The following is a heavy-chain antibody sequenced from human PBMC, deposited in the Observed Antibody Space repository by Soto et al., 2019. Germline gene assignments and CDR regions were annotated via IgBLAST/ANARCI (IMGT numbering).Heavy chain of an antibody. D-gene: IGHD6-13*01. CDR1: GFTFSSYA. J-gene: IGHJ4*02. Sequence: QVQLVESGGGVVQPGRSLRLSCAASGFTFSSYAMHWVRQAPGKGLEWVAVISYDGSNKYYADSVKGRFTISRDNSKNTLYLQMNSLRADDTAVYYCARDSHDHSSSWHGIWGQGTLVTVSS. V-gene: IGHV3-30-3*01. CDR3: ARDSHDHSSSWHGI. CDR2: ISYDGSNK.